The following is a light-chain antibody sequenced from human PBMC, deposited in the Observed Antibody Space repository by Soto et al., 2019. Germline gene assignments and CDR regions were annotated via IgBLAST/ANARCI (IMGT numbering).Light chain of an antibody. Sequence: QSVLTQPPSASGTPGQRVTISCSGGTSSIGRNYVYWYQQLPGTAPKLVIYRNNQRPSGVPDRFSGSKSGTSASLAIRGLRSEDEADYYCTSYKTRGIVVFGGGTKLTVL. J-gene: IGLJ2*01. CDR3: TSYKTRGIVV. CDR1: TSSIGRNY. V-gene: IGLV1-47*01. CDR2: RNN.